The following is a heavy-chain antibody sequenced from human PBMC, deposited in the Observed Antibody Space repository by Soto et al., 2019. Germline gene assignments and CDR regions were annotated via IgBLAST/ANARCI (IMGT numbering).Heavy chain of an antibody. D-gene: IGHD2-2*01. CDR2: ISGSGGTT. V-gene: IGHV3-23*01. CDR3: AKDRSSTSCYAFAS. J-gene: IGHJ4*02. Sequence: APEKGLEWVSAISGSGGTTHYADSVKGRFTISRDNSKNTLYLQMNSLRVEDTAVYYCAKDRSSTSCYAFASWGQGSLVTVSS.